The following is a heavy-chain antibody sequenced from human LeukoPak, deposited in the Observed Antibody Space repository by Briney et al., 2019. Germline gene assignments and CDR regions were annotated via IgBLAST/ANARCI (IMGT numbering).Heavy chain of an antibody. Sequence: GASVKVSCKVSGYTLTELSMHWVRQAPGKGLEWMGGFDPEDGETIYAQKFQGRVTMTEDTSTDTAYMELSSLRSEDTAVYYCATGSQGPTYYDFWSGYEIDYWGQGTLVTVSS. CDR2: FDPEDGET. V-gene: IGHV1-24*01. J-gene: IGHJ4*02. D-gene: IGHD3-3*01. CDR1: GYTLTELS. CDR3: ATGSQGPTYYDFWSGYEIDY.